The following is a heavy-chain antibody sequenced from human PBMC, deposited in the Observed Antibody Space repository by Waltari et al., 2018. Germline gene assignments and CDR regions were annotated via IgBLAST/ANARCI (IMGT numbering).Heavy chain of an antibody. Sequence: QVQLVQSGAEVKKPGASVKVSCKASGYTFTSYAMHWVRQAPGQRLEGMGWINAGNGNTKYSPKFQGRVTITRDTSASTAYMELSSLRSEDTAVYYCASVPLYCSSTSCYYFDYWGQGTLVTVSS. CDR3: ASVPLYCSSTSCYYFDY. J-gene: IGHJ4*02. V-gene: IGHV1-3*01. D-gene: IGHD2-2*01. CDR1: GYTFTSYA. CDR2: INAGNGNT.